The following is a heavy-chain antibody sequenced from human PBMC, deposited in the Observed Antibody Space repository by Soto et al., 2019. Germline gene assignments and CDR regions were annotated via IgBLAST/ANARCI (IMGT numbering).Heavy chain of an antibody. CDR1: GFTFSSYA. Sequence: EVQLLESGGGLVQPGGSLRLSCAASGFTFSSYAMSRVRQAPGKGLEWVSAISGSGGSTYYADSVKGRFTISRDNSKNTLYLQMNSLRAEDTAVYYCAKDADPFGVVRDAFDIWGQGTMVTVSS. J-gene: IGHJ3*02. CDR2: ISGSGGST. CDR3: AKDADPFGVVRDAFDI. D-gene: IGHD3-3*01. V-gene: IGHV3-23*01.